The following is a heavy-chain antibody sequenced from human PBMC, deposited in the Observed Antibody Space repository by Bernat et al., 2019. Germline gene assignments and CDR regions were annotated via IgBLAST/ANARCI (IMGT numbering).Heavy chain of an antibody. V-gene: IGHV4-39*01. CDR3: ARQRSSSWYSPFEY. J-gene: IGHJ4*02. CDR1: GGSISSSSYY. CDR2: IYYSGST. D-gene: IGHD6-13*01. Sequence: QLQLQESGPGLVKPSETLFLTCTVSGGSISSSSYYWGWIRQPPGKGLEWIGSIYYSGSTYYNASLKSRVTISVDTSKNQFSLKLSSVTAADTAVYYCARQRSSSWYSPFEYWGQGTLVTVSS.